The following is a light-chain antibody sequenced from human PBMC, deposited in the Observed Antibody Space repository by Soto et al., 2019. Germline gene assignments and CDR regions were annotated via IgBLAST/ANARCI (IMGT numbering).Light chain of an antibody. CDR2: EVS. CDR3: SSYTSNSTLI. J-gene: IGLJ2*01. V-gene: IGLV2-14*01. Sequence: QSALTQPASVSGSPGQAITISCTGTSSDVGGYNYVSWYQQHPGKAPKLMIYEVSNRPSGVSNRFSASKSGNTASLTISGLQAEDEADYYCSSYTSNSTLIFGGGTKVTFL. CDR1: SSDVGGYNY.